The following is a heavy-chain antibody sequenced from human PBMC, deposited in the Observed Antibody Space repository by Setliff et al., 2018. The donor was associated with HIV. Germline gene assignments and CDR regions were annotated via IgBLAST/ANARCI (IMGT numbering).Heavy chain of an antibody. CDR1: GDSIGTYY. Sequence: SETLSLTCTVSGDSIGTYYWSWVRQPPGKGLEWIGYIYSGGITKYNPSLKNRVTISVDTSKNQFSLKLSSVTAADTAVYYCARGAYYNFWSGYSAGGGSLGPWGQGTLVTVSS. J-gene: IGHJ5*02. CDR3: ARGAYYNFWSGYSAGGGSLGP. CDR2: IYSGGIT. D-gene: IGHD3-3*01. V-gene: IGHV4-59*01.